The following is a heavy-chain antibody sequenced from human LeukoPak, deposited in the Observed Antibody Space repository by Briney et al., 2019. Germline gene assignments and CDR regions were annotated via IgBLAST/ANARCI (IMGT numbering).Heavy chain of an antibody. CDR2: INAGNGNT. Sequence: ASVKVSCKASGYTFTSYAMHWVRQAPGQRLEWMGWINAGNGNTKYSQKFQGRVTITRDTSASTAYMELSSLRSEDTAVYYCARVAAATTNPRLDFWGQGTLVTVSS. J-gene: IGHJ4*02. CDR1: GYTFTSYA. D-gene: IGHD5-24*01. V-gene: IGHV1-3*01. CDR3: ARVAAATTNPRLDF.